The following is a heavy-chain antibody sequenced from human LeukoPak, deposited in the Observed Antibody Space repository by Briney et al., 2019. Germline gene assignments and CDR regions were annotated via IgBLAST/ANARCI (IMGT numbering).Heavy chain of an antibody. Sequence: NPSETLSLTCTVSGGSISSSSYYWGWIRQPPGKGLEWIGSIYYSGSTYYNPSLKSRVTISIDTSKNQFSLKLSSVTAADTAVYYCARDLGDGWDRFDYWGQGTLVTVSS. CDR1: GGSISSSSYY. CDR3: ARDLGDGWDRFDY. J-gene: IGHJ4*02. V-gene: IGHV4-39*07. CDR2: IYYSGST. D-gene: IGHD1-26*01.